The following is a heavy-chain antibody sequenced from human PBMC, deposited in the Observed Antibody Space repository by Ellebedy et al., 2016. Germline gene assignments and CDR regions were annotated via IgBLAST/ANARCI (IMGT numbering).Heavy chain of an antibody. V-gene: IGHV4-59*11. J-gene: IGHJ3*02. CDR3: ATVGHAYGNSFDN. D-gene: IGHD3-10*01. CDR1: GASIGSHF. Sequence: GSLRLSXAVSGASIGSHFWSWVRQPPRRPLEWIGSFYYSGKTLYNPSLESRATISVDASKNQVFLSLTSLTAADTAVYYCATVGHAYGNSFDNWGQGTLVTVSS. CDR2: FYYSGKT.